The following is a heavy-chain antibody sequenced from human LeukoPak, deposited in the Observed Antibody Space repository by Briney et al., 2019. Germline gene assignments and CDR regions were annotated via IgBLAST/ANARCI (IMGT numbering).Heavy chain of an antibody. CDR1: GDSVSSNSAA. V-gene: IGHV6-1*01. D-gene: IGHD2-21*01. Sequence: SQTLSLTCAVSGDSVSSNSAAWNWIRQSPSRGLEGLGRTYYRSKWYTDYAVSVKSRITINPDTSKNQFSLQLNSVTPEDTAVYYCAREMRVVIAAYYFDYWGQGTLVTVSS. J-gene: IGHJ4*02. CDR3: AREMRVVIAAYYFDY. CDR2: TYYRSKWYT.